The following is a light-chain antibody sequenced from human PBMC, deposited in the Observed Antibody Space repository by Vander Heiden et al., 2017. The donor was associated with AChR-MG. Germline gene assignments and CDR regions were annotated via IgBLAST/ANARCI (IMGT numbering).Light chain of an antibody. CDR1: QSVSSSD. V-gene: IGKV3-20*01. Sequence: EIVLTPSPAPLSLSPGDSATRPCRASQSVSSSDLAWYQQKPGQAPRLLIYGASSRATGIPDRCSGSGSGTDFTLTISRLEPEDVAVYYCQQYGSSPPVTFGQGTRLEIK. CDR2: GAS. CDR3: QQYGSSPPVT. J-gene: IGKJ5*01.